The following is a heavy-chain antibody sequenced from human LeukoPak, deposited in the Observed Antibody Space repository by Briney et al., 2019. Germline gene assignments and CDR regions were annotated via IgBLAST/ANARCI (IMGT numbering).Heavy chain of an antibody. CDR2: IIPIFGTA. D-gene: IGHD2-15*01. CDR1: GGTFSSYA. V-gene: IGHV1-69*05. CDR3: ARGIVVTDYYYMDV. J-gene: IGHJ6*03. Sequence: GASVKVSCKASGGTFSSYAISWVRQAPGLGLEWTGGIIPIFGTANYAQKFQGRVTITTDESTSTAYMELSSLRSEDTAVYYCARGIVVTDYYYMDVWGKGTTVTVSS.